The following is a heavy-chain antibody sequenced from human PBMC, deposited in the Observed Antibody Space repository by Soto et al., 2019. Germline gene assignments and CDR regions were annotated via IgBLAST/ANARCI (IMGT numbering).Heavy chain of an antibody. J-gene: IGHJ6*02. V-gene: IGHV3-33*01. Sequence: QVQLVESGGGVVQPGRSLRLSCAASGFTFSSYGMHWVRQAPGKGLEWVAVIWYDGSNKYYADSVKGRFTISRDNSKNTLYLQMNSLRAEDTAVYYCARVGYCSSTSCYAQGRGNYYYGMDVWGQGTTVTVSS. CDR2: IWYDGSNK. CDR3: ARVGYCSSTSCYAQGRGNYYYGMDV. CDR1: GFTFSSYG. D-gene: IGHD2-2*01.